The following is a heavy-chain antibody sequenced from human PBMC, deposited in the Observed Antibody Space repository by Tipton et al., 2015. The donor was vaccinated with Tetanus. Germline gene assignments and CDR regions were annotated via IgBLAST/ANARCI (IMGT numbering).Heavy chain of an antibody. CDR1: GFTFNTYN. CDR2: ISTSSTTI. D-gene: IGHD3-22*01. V-gene: IGHV3-48*02. Sequence: SLRLSCAASGFTFNTYNMNWVRQAPGKGLEWVSYISTSSTTIFYADSVRGRFTISRDNAKNSLYLQMNSLRDEDTAVYYCARDFSYYFDSKSGFDSWGQGTLVTVST. CDR3: ARDFSYYFDSKSGFDS. J-gene: IGHJ4*02.